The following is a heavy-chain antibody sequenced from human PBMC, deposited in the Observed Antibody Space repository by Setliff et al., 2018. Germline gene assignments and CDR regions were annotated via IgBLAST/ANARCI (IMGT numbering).Heavy chain of an antibody. CDR1: GYTFTGYY. J-gene: IGHJ4*02. V-gene: IGHV7-4-1*02. CDR2: INTNTGFP. D-gene: IGHD2-15*01. CDR3: ARGYCSGGSCADFDY. Sequence: ASVKVSCKASGYTFTGYYMNWVRQAPGQGLEWMGWINTNTGFPTYAQGFTGRFVFSLDTSVSTAYLQISSVKAEDTAVYYCARGYCSGGSCADFDYWGQGTLVTVSS.